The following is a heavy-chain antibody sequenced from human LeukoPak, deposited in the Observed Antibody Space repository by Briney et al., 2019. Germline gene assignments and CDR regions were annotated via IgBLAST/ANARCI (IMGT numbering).Heavy chain of an antibody. D-gene: IGHD5-24*01. CDR1: GGSISSGSYY. J-gene: IGHJ5*02. CDR2: IYTSGSS. Sequence: PSETLALTCTVSGGSISSGSYYWSWIRQPAGKGLEWIGRIYTSGSSNYNPSLKSRVTISVDTSKNQFSLKLSSVTAADTAVYYCARGMRDGYNKCFDPWGKGTLVTVSS. V-gene: IGHV4-61*02. CDR3: ARGMRDGYNKCFDP.